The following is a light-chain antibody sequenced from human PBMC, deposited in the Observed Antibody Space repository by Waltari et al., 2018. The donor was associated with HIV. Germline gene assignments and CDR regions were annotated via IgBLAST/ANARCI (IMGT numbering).Light chain of an antibody. Sequence: QTVVTQDPSFSVSPVVTVTPPFGLTSAPVPPTSFPSWYQQTPGKDQRTSIYSKNIRSSGGQDRCAGSILGNKAARTITGAQADDESDYYCLVHMGHGEWVFGGGTKRTVL. CDR2: SKN. CDR1: SAPVPPTSF. CDR3: LVHMGHGEWV. J-gene: IGLJ3*02. V-gene: IGLV8-61*01.